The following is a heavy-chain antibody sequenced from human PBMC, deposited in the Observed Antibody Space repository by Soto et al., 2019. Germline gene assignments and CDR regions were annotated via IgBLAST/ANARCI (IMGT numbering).Heavy chain of an antibody. V-gene: IGHV3-48*01. J-gene: IGHJ3*02. D-gene: IGHD5-12*01. CDR3: ARGSFDSGYDSAFDI. Sequence: GGSLRLSCAASGFTFSSYSMNWVRQAPGKGLEWVSYISSSSSTIYYADSVKGRFTISRDNAKNSLYLQMNSLRAEDTAVYYCARGSFDSGYDSAFDIWGQGTMVTVSS. CDR2: ISSSSSTI. CDR1: GFTFSSYS.